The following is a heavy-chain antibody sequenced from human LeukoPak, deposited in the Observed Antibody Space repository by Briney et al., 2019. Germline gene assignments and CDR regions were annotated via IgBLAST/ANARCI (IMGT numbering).Heavy chain of an antibody. CDR2: IYYSGSA. J-gene: IGHJ4*02. CDR3: ARGSHYGDYGY. V-gene: IGHV4-59*08. D-gene: IGHD4-17*01. Sequence: SETLSLTCTVSGGSISSYDWSWIRQPPGKGLEGSGDIYYSGSANYNTSLNRRVTISLDRSKKKFSLKLTSVTAADTAVYYCARGSHYGDYGYWGQGTLVTVSS. CDR1: GGSISSYD.